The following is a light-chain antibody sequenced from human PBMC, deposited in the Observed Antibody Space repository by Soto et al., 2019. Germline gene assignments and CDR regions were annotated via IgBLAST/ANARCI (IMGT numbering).Light chain of an antibody. Sequence: EIVMTQSPATLAVSPGERATLSCRASQSVRINVAWYQQKNGQAPRLLVYGGSSRATGIPVRFSGSGSETDFTLTITRLEPEDFAMYYCQQYSSSRTFGQGTKVDIK. CDR1: QSVRIN. CDR3: QQYSSSRT. V-gene: IGKV3-20*01. J-gene: IGKJ1*01. CDR2: GGS.